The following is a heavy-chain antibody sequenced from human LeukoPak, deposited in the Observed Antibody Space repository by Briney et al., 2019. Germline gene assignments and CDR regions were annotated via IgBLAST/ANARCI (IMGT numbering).Heavy chain of an antibody. V-gene: IGHV4-34*01. CDR2: INHSGST. CDR1: GGSFRGYY. CDR3: ARDLCSYGTIDI. J-gene: IGHJ3*02. D-gene: IGHD5-18*01. Sequence: PSETLSLTCAVYGGSFRGYYWSWIRQPPGKGLEWIGEINHSGSTNYNPSLKSRVTISVDTSKNQFSLKLSSVTAADTAVYYCARDLCSYGTIDIWGQGTMVTVSS.